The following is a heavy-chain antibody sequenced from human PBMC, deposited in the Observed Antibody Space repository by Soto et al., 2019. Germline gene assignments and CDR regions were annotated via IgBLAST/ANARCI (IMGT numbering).Heavy chain of an antibody. CDR1: GYTFTSYD. V-gene: IGHV1-8*01. J-gene: IGHJ5*02. D-gene: IGHD3-3*01. CDR3: AGIKDYDFWSGNIMYGFEP. Sequence: ASVKVSCKASGYTFTSYDINWVRQATGQGLEWMGWMNPNSGNTGYAQKFQGRVTMTRNTSISTAYMELSSLRSEDTAVYYCAGIKDYDFWSGNIMYGFEPWGQGTLVTRLL. CDR2: MNPNSGNT.